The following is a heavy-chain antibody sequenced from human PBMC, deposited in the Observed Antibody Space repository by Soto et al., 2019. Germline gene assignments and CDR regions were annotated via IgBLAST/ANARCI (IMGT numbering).Heavy chain of an antibody. V-gene: IGHV4-30-4*01. CDR2: IYYSGST. Sequence: QVQLQESGPGLVKPSQTLSLTCTVSGDSITSGDYYWSWIRQPPGKGLEWIGYIYYSGSTYYNPSLKVRVTISVDTSKNQFSLKVWSVTAADTAVYYCARVTPPTRDYDFWSGYYIHDNWGQGTLVTVSS. D-gene: IGHD3-3*01. J-gene: IGHJ4*02. CDR3: ARVTPPTRDYDFWSGYYIHDN. CDR1: GDSITSGDYY.